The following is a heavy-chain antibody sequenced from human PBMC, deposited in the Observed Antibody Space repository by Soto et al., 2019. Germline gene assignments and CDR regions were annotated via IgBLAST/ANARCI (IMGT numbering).Heavy chain of an antibody. Sequence: EVQLLESGGGLVQPGGSLRLSCAASGFTFSRDAMSWVRQAPGKGLEWVSAISGSGGSTNYADSVKGRFTISRDNSKNTLYLQMNSLRAEDTAVYYCAINNGDYNAYWGQGTLVTVSS. CDR3: AINNGDYNAY. CDR2: ISGSGGST. D-gene: IGHD4-17*01. J-gene: IGHJ4*02. V-gene: IGHV3-23*01. CDR1: GFTFSRDA.